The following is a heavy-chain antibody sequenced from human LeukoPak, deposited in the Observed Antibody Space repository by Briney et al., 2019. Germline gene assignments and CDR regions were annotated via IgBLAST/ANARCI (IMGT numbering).Heavy chain of an antibody. D-gene: IGHD3-22*01. CDR1: GYSISSGYH. V-gene: IGHV4-38-2*02. J-gene: IGHJ1*01. CDR3: ARVVQSTDSSGFYLPEYFQH. Sequence: SETLSLTCTVSGYSISSGYHWGWIRQPPGKGLEWIGSIYHSGSTYYNPSLKSRVTISVDTSKDQFSLKLSSVTAADTAVYYCARVVQSTDSSGFYLPEYFQHWGQGTMVTVSS. CDR2: IYHSGST.